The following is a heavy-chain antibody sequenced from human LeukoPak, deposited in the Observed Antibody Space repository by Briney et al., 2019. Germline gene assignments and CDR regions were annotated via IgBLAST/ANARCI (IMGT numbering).Heavy chain of an antibody. CDR3: ANFDWGSSAN. CDR1: GTDVRISS. J-gene: IGHJ4*02. V-gene: IGHV3-73*01. CDR2: VRSKADYYAT. D-gene: IGHD3-9*01. Sequence: PGGSLRLSCAAYGTDVRISSTHWFRQASGKGLERVGRVRSKADYYATAYAASVRGVSTVTRDDSTHTAYLQMNSLKPEDTALYYCANFDWGSSANGGRGSRVTVSS.